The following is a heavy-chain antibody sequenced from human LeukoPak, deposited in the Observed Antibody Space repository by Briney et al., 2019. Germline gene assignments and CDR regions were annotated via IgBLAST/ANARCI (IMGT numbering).Heavy chain of an antibody. CDR2: IIEDGSGQ. V-gene: IGHV3-7*01. J-gene: IGHJ4*02. D-gene: IGHD2-2*01. CDR3: AIDLFSCSSTSCYVY. Sequence: GGSLRLSCAASGFTFSSSWMSWVRQAPGKGLEWVANIIEDGSGQYYVDSVKGRFTISRDNADNSLYLQMNSLRAEDTAVYYCAIDLFSCSSTSCYVYWGRGTLVTVSS. CDR1: GFTFSSSW.